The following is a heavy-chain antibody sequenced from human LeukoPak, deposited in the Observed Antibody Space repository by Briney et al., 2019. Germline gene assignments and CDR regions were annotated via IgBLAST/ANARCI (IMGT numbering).Heavy chain of an antibody. CDR2: IYYSGST. D-gene: IGHD6-13*01. J-gene: IGHJ4*02. V-gene: IGHV4-39*01. Sequence: SSETLSLTCTVSGGSISSSGYYWGWIRQPPGKGLEWIGSIYYSGSTYYNPSLKSRVTISVDTSKNQFSLKLSSVTAADTAVYYCACPIAAADDYFDYWGQGTLVTVSS. CDR3: ACPIAAADDYFDY. CDR1: GGSISSSGYY.